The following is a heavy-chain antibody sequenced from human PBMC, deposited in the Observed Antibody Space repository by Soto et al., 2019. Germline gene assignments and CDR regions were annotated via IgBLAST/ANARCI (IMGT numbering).Heavy chain of an antibody. D-gene: IGHD6-13*01. J-gene: IGHJ6*02. V-gene: IGHV3-7*01. CDR2: INQDESAE. CDR1: GFTFRTYW. CDR3: ARDTPPPYSSSWLYHYYGMDV. Sequence: VGSLRLSCTASGFTFRTYWMTWVRQAPGNGLEWVANINQDESAEYYVDSVKGRFTISRDNAKNSLYLQMSSLRAEDTAVYYCARDTPPPYSSSWLYHYYGMDVWGQGTTVTVSS.